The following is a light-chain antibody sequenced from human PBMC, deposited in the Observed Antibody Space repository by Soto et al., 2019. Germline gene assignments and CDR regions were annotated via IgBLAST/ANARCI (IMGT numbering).Light chain of an antibody. CDR3: CSYAGSTYV. J-gene: IGLJ1*01. CDR2: VGS. CDR1: SSDVGSYNL. V-gene: IGLV2-23*01. Sequence: QSALTQPASVSGSPGQSITISCTGTSSDVGSYNLVSWYQQHPGKAPKLMIYVGSKRPSGVSNRFSGSKSGNTASLTISGLQAEDEADYYCCSYAGSTYVFGTGTKVTVL.